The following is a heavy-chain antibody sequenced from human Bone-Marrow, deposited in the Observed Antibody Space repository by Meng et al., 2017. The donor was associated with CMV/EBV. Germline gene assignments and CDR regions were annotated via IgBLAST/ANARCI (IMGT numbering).Heavy chain of an antibody. CDR3: AKGYSNYRA. CDR2: VYFSGTT. J-gene: IGHJ5*02. V-gene: IGHV4-59*01. D-gene: IGHD4-11*01. CDR1: GGSIKSYY. Sequence: SETLSLTCIVSGGSIKSYYWTWIRQPPGKGLEWIGYVYFSGTTNYNPSLKSRVTISADTSKNQFSLKLSSVTAADTAVYYCAKGYSNYRAWGQGTLVTVSS.